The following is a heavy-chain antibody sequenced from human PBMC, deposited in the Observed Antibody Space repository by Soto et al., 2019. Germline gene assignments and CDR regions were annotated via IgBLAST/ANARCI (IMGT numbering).Heavy chain of an antibody. Sequence: SETLSLTCAVSGGSISSGGYSWSWIRQPPGKGLEWIGYIYHSGSTYYNPSLKSRVTISVDRSKNQFSLKLSSVTAADTAVYYCARARYYDSSGYYNYYPYYYFGYWGQRTLVTVSS. V-gene: IGHV4-30-2*01. CDR3: ARARYYDSSGYYNYYPYYYFGY. CDR1: GGSISSGGYS. J-gene: IGHJ4*02. D-gene: IGHD3-22*01. CDR2: IYHSGST.